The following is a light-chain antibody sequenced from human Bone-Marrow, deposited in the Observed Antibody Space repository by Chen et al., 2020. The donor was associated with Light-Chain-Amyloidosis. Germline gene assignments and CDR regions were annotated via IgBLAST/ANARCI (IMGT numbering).Light chain of an antibody. Sequence: SYVLTQPSSVPVAPGQQATIACGGNNIGSTSVHWYQQTPGQAPLLVVYDASARPSGIPERLSGSNSGNTATLTSSRVEAGDEADYYCQVWDRSSDRPVFGGGTQLTVL. CDR2: DAS. CDR1: NIGSTS. CDR3: QVWDRSSDRPV. J-gene: IGLJ3*02. V-gene: IGLV3-21*02.